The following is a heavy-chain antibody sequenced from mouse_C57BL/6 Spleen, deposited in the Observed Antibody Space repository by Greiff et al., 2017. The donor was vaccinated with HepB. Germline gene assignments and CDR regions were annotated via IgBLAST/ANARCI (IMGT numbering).Heavy chain of an antibody. Sequence: ESGPGLVKPSQSLSLTCSVTGYSITSGYYWNWIRQFPGNKLEWMGYISYDGSNNYNPSLKNRISITRDTSKNQFFLKLNSVTTEDTATYYCARAYGSVYYYAMDYWGQGTSVTVSS. D-gene: IGHD1-1*01. CDR1: GYSITSGYY. CDR3: ARAYGSVYYYAMDY. CDR2: ISYDGSN. V-gene: IGHV3-6*01. J-gene: IGHJ4*01.